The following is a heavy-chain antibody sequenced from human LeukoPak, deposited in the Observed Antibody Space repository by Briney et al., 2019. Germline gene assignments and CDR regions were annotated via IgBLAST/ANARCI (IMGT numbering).Heavy chain of an antibody. CDR1: GFTFSSYG. V-gene: IGHV3-30*18. CDR3: AKDQLDVADY. D-gene: IGHD1-1*01. Sequence: GGSLRLSCAAPGFTFSSYGMHWVRQAPGKGLEWVAVISYDGSNKYYADSVKGRFTISRDNSKNTLYLQMNSLGAEDTAVYYCAKDQLDVADYWGQGTLVTVSS. J-gene: IGHJ4*02. CDR2: ISYDGSNK.